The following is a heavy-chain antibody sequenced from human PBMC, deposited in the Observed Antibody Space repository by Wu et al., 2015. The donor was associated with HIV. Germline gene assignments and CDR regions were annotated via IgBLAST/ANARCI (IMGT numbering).Heavy chain of an antibody. J-gene: IGHJ4*02. CDR2: MNPNNGNT. CDR1: GYTFTSYD. D-gene: IGHD3-10*01. CDR3: ARGDYRGSGRWGGRY. Sequence: QVQLVQSGAEVKKPGASVRVSCKTSGYTFTSYDINWVRQATGQGLEWMGWMNPNNGNTGYAQKFQGRVTITRNTSISTAYMELLSLRSEDTAIYYCARGDYRGSGRWGGRYWGQGTLVTVSS. V-gene: IGHV1-8*03.